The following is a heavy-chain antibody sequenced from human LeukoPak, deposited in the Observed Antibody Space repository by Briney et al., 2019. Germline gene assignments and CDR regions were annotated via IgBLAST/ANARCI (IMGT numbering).Heavy chain of an antibody. CDR1: GYTFTSYG. J-gene: IGHJ4*02. V-gene: IGHV1-18*01. CDR3: ARDSGTYGVVLDY. Sequence: GASVKVSCKASGYTFTSYGISWVRQAPGQGLEWMGWISAYNGNTNYAQKLQGRVTIAADESTSTAYMELSSLRSEDTAVYYCARDSGTYGVVLDYWGQGTLVTVSS. D-gene: IGHD3-3*01. CDR2: ISAYNGNT.